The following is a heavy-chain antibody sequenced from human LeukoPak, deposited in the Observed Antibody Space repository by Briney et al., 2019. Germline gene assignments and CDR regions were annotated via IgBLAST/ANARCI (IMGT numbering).Heavy chain of an antibody. CDR3: ARDGAAAGVHYYYYYMDV. CDR1: GYTFTSYG. CDR2: ISAYNGNT. Sequence: ASVKVSCKASGYTFTSYGISWVRQSPGQGLEWMGWISAYNGNTNYAQKLQGRVTMTTDTSTSTAYMELSRLRSDDTAVYYCARDGAAAGVHYYYYYMDVWGKGTTVTVSS. V-gene: IGHV1-18*01. J-gene: IGHJ6*03. D-gene: IGHD6-13*01.